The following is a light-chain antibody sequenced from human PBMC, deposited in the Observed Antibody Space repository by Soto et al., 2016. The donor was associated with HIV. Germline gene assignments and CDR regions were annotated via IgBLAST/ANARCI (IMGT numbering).Light chain of an antibody. CDR2: AAS. J-gene: IGKJ3*01. CDR1: QSISSY. V-gene: IGKV1-39*01. Sequence: DIQMTQSPSSLSASVGDRVTITCRASQSISSYLNWYQQKPGKAPKFLIYAASSLQSGVPSRFSGSGSGTYYTLTISSLQPEDFATYYCQQSYSTPSTFGPGTKVDIK. CDR3: QQSYSTPST.